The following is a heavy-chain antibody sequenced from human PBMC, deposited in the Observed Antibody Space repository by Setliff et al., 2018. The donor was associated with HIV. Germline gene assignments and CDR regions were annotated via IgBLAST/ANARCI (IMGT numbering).Heavy chain of an antibody. D-gene: IGHD3-16*01. CDR1: GYTFTSYG. CDR2: ISGYNGNT. J-gene: IGHJ6*03. CDR3: ARAYPGGYVDYYYIDV. Sequence: ASVKVSCKASGYTFTSYGITWVRQAPGQELEWMGWISGYNGNTDYAQNLQGRVTMTTDTSTSTAYMELRRLRSDDTAVYYCARAYPGGYVDYYYIDVWGKGTTVTVSS. V-gene: IGHV1-18*01.